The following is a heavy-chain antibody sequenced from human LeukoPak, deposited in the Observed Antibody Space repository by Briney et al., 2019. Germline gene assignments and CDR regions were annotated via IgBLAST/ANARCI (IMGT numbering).Heavy chain of an antibody. CDR3: ARDLLFCSSSYDAFDI. J-gene: IGHJ3*02. Sequence: PGGSLRLSCAASEFTFSRYAMHWVRQAPGKGLEWVAVISYDGNNQDYADSVKGRFTISRDNFKNTLVLQMSSLRAEDTATYYCARDLLFCSSSYDAFDIWGQGTLVTVSS. CDR1: EFTFSRYA. V-gene: IGHV3-30-3*01. CDR2: ISYDGNNQ. D-gene: IGHD2-2*01.